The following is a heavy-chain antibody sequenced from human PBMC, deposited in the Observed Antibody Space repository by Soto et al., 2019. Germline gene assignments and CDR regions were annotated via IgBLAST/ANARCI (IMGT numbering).Heavy chain of an antibody. CDR3: ARATGTTLADY. Sequence: GASVKVSCKASGCTFSSYTISWVRQAPGQGLEWMGWINPNSGGTNYAQKFQGWVTMTRDTSISTAYMELSRLRSDDTAVYYCARATGTTLADYWGQGTLVTVSS. J-gene: IGHJ4*02. D-gene: IGHD1-7*01. CDR2: INPNSGGT. V-gene: IGHV1-2*04. CDR1: GCTFSSYT.